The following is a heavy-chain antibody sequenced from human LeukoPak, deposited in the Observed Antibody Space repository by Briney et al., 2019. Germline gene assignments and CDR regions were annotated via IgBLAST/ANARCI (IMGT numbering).Heavy chain of an antibody. Sequence: ASVKVSCKASGGTLSNSAINWVRRAPGQGLEWMGGTIPFYNVADSAQKFQGRVTFIADESTNSAYMELSSLRSEDTAVYYCARMQGYAYSDSWGQGTLVTVSS. CDR1: GGTLSNSA. CDR3: ARMQGYAYSDS. D-gene: IGHD2-21*01. V-gene: IGHV1-69*13. CDR2: TIPFYNVA. J-gene: IGHJ4*02.